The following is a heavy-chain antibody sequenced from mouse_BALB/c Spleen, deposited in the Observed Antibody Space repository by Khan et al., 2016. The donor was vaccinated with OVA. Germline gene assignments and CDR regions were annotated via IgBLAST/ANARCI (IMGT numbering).Heavy chain of an antibody. CDR1: GFTFSSYS. Sequence: EVQGVESGGDLVKPGGSLKLSCAASGFTFSSYSMSWVRQTPDKRLEWVASISSGGDYTYYPDSVKGRFTISRDNAKNTLYLHMSDLKSEATAMXLSSDYLTGFVDFWGQGTLVTVSA. J-gene: IGHJ3*01. CDR2: ISSGGDYT. V-gene: IGHV5-6*01. CDR3: SDYLTGFVDF. D-gene: IGHD4-1*01.